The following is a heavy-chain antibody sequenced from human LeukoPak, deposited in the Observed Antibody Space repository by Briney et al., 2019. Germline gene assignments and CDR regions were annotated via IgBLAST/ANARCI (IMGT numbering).Heavy chain of an antibody. CDR3: AKAPSGSYYADYFDY. CDR1: GFTFSSYW. CDR2: ISGSGGST. J-gene: IGHJ4*02. D-gene: IGHD1-26*01. V-gene: IGHV3-23*01. Sequence: GGSLRLSCAASGFTFSSYWMHWVRQAPGKGLVWVSAISGSGGSTYYADSVKGRFTISRDNSKNTLYLQMNSLRAEDTAVYYCAKAPSGSYYADYFDYWGQGTLVTVSS.